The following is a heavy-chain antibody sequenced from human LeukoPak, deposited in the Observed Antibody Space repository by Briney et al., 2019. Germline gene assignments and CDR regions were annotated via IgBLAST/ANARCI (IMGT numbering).Heavy chain of an antibody. CDR3: ARGRAARP. Sequence: PSETLSLTCAVYGGSFSGYYWSWIRQPPGKGLEWIGEINHSGSTNYNPSLKSRVTISVDTSKNQFSLKLSSVTAADTAVYYCARGRAARPWGQGTLVTVSS. CDR1: GGSFSGYY. D-gene: IGHD2-15*01. V-gene: IGHV4-34*01. CDR2: INHSGST. J-gene: IGHJ5*02.